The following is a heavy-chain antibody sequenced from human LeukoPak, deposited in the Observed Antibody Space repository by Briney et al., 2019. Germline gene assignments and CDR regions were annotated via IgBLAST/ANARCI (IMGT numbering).Heavy chain of an antibody. Sequence: SQTLSLTCAISGDSVSSNSAAWNWIRQSPSRGLEWLGRTYYRSKWYNDYAVSVKSRITINPDTSKNQFSLQLNSVTPEDTAVYYCARDRGSRFQDIVLMVYATPNAFDIWGRGTMVTVSS. CDR2: TYYRSKWYN. D-gene: IGHD2-8*01. V-gene: IGHV6-1*01. J-gene: IGHJ3*02. CDR3: ARDRGSRFQDIVLMVYATPNAFDI. CDR1: GDSVSSNSAA.